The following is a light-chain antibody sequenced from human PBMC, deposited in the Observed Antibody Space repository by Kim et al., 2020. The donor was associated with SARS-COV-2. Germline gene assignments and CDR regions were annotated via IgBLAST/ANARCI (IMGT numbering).Light chain of an antibody. CDR3: SSYAGSYTWV. Sequence: QSALTQPRSVSGSPGQSVTISCTGTSSDVGRYNYVSWYQQHPGKAPKLMIYDVTKRPSGVPDRFSGSKSGNTASLTISGLRAEDETDYYCSSYAGSYTWVFGGGTKLTVL. V-gene: IGLV2-11*01. CDR2: DVT. CDR1: SSDVGRYNY. J-gene: IGLJ3*02.